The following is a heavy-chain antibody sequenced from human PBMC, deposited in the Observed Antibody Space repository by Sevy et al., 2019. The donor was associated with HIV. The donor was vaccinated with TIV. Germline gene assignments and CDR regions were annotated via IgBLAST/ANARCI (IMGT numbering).Heavy chain of an antibody. Sequence: ASVKVSCKASGYTFSDSGYYVYWVRQAPGQGLEWMGWINPKMGATNYAQKFQGRVTMTRDTSVSTANMELTRLKSDETAVYYCARESYDFWTGPVDYDYGMDVWGQGTTVTVSS. D-gene: IGHD3-3*01. CDR3: ARESYDFWTGPVDYDYGMDV. J-gene: IGHJ6*02. CDR2: INPKMGAT. CDR1: GYTFSDSGYY. V-gene: IGHV1-2*02.